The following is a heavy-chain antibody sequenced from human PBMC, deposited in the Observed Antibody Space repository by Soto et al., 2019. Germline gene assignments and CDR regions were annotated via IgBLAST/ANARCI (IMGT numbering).Heavy chain of an antibody. V-gene: IGHV4-34*01. CDR3: ARGSTPLSPTSGGSDLDP. D-gene: IGHD2-21*01. J-gene: IGHJ5*02. CDR2: INHSGST. Sequence: QVQLQQWGAGLLKPSETLSLTCAVYGGSFSGYYWSWIRQPPGKGLEWIGEINHSGSTNYNPSLKSRVTISVDTSKNQFSLKLSSVTAADTAVYYCARGSTPLSPTSGGSDLDPWGQGTLVTVSS. CDR1: GGSFSGYY.